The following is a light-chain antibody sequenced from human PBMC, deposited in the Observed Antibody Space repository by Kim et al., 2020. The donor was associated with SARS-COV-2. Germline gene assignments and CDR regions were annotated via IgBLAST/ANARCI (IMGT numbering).Light chain of an antibody. CDR3: LHYGSSLYT. CDR2: GAS. CDR1: QSVSSTY. V-gene: IGKV3-20*01. Sequence: TVLTQSPGALSLSPGERATLSCRASQSVSSTYLAWFQQKPGQAPRLLIFGASGRATGIPDRFSGGGSGTDSTLTISRLEPDDSAVYFCLHYGSSLYTFGQGTKLEI. J-gene: IGKJ2*01.